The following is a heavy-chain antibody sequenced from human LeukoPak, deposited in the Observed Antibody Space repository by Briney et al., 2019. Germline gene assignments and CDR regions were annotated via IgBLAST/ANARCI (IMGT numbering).Heavy chain of an antibody. CDR3: ARDLKQGGQNYYYGMDV. V-gene: IGHV3-48*04. J-gene: IGHJ6*02. CDR1: RFTFSSYW. Sequence: PGGSLRLSCAASRFTFSSYWMNWVRQPPGKRLEWVSYISSSGSTIFYADSVKGRFTISRDNAKNSLYLQMNSLRAEDTAVYYCARDLKQGGQNYYYGMDVWGQGTTVTVSS. CDR2: ISSSGSTI. D-gene: IGHD3-16*01.